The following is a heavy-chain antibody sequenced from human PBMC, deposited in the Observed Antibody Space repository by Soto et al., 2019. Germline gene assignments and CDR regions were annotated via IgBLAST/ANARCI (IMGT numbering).Heavy chain of an antibody. Sequence: TGGSLRLSCAASGFTFSTYWIHWVRQAPGKGLVWVSRINTDGSSTSYADSVEGRFTISRDNAKNTLFLQMNSLRAEDTAVYYCARDFLAAGRRGQGTRVTVSS. CDR2: INTDGSST. CDR1: GFTFSTYW. D-gene: IGHD6-13*01. V-gene: IGHV3-74*01. J-gene: IGHJ4*02. CDR3: ARDFLAAGR.